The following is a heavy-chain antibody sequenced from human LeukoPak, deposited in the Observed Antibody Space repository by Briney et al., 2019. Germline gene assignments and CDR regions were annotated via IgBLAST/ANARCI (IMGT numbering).Heavy chain of an antibody. J-gene: IGHJ5*02. CDR1: GYTFTGYY. D-gene: IGHD2-2*01. V-gene: IGHV1-2*02. CDR3: ARLGGCSSTSRYGSP. Sequence: ASVKVSCKASGYTFTGYYMHWVRQAPGQGLEWMGWINPNSGGTNYAQKFQGRVTMTRDTSISTAYMELSRLRSDDTAVYYCARLGGCSSTSRYGSPWGQGTLVTVSS. CDR2: INPNSGGT.